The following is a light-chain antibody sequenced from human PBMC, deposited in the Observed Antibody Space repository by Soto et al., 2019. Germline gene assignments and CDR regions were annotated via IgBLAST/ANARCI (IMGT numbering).Light chain of an antibody. CDR2: DAS. CDR3: QQRSNWWT. V-gene: IGKV3-11*01. CDR1: QSVSSY. J-gene: IGKJ1*01. Sequence: EIVLTQSPATLSLSPSARGSLXCRTSQSVSSYLAWYQQKPGQAPRLLIYDASNRATGIPARFSGSGSGTDFTLTISSLEPEDFAVYYCQQRSNWWTFGQGTKVDIK.